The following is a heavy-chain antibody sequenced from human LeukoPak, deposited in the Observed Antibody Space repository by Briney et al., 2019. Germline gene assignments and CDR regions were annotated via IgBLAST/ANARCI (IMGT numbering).Heavy chain of an antibody. V-gene: IGHV4-59*12. CDR3: ARGRSSSWYVDWFDP. J-gene: IGHJ5*02. CDR1: GDSINKYF. CDR2: ISHNGNT. Sequence: SETLSLTCTVSGDSINKYFWSWLRQSPGKGPEWLGYISHNGNTNYYPSLKSRVTISLDKSNNQFSLRLSSVTAADTAVYYCARGRSSSWYVDWFDPWGQGTLVTVSS. D-gene: IGHD6-13*01.